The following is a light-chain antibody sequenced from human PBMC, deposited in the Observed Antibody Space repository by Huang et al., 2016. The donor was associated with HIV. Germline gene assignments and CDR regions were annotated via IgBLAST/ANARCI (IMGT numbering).Light chain of an antibody. V-gene: IGKV2-28*01. CDR1: QSILHSNGYNY. Sequence: DIVMTQSPLSLAVTPGEPASISCRSSQSILHSNGYNYLDWYVQKPGQSPQLLIYMVSTRASRVPDRISGGGSGVEFTLKISRVEAEDVGVYYCMQAQQTPYTFGPGTKLEIK. CDR2: MVS. CDR3: MQAQQTPYT. J-gene: IGKJ2*01.